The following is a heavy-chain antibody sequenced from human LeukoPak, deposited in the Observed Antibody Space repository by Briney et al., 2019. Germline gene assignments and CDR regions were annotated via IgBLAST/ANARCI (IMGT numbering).Heavy chain of an antibody. CDR1: GFTFSIYG. CDR2: ISSSGSTI. Sequence: GGALRLSCAASGFTFSIYGMHWVRQAPGKGLEWVSYISSSGSTIYYADSVKGRFTISRDNAKKSVYLQMNSLRGEDTAVYYCARRYCSSTSCLPDYWGQGTLVTVSS. D-gene: IGHD2-2*01. V-gene: IGHV3-48*04. J-gene: IGHJ4*02. CDR3: ARRYCSSTSCLPDY.